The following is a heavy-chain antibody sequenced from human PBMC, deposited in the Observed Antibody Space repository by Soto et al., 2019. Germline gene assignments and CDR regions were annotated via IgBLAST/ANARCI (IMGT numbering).Heavy chain of an antibody. V-gene: IGHV5-10-1*01. CDR1: GYSFTSYW. CDR2: IDPSDSYT. D-gene: IGHD6-19*01. CDR3: ATIATAVAVLAH. J-gene: IGHJ1*01. Sequence: PGEPLKISCKVSGYSFTSYWISWLRQGPGKGLEWMGRIDPSDSYTNYSPSFQGHVTISADKSISTAYLQWSSLKASDTAMYYCATIATAVAVLAHWGQGTLVNVS.